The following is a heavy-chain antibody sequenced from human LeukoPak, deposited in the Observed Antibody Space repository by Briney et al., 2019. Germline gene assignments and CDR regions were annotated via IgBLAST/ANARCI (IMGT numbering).Heavy chain of an antibody. CDR3: ARVSGGAKDSSTYRHADY. Sequence: GGSLRLSCAASGFTVSSNYMSWVRQAPGKGLEWVSVIYSGGSTYYADSVKGRFTISRDNAKNSLYLQINSLRAEDTAIYYCARVSGGAKDSSTYRHADYWGQGTLVTVSS. D-gene: IGHD2/OR15-2a*01. CDR2: IYSGGST. V-gene: IGHV3-53*01. CDR1: GFTVSSNY. J-gene: IGHJ4*02.